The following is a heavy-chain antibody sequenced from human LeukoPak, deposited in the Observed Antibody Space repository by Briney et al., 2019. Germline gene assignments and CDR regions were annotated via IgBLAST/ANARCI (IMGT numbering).Heavy chain of an antibody. V-gene: IGHV4-34*01. CDR1: GGSFSGYY. J-gene: IGHJ3*02. CDR2: INHSGST. CDR3: ASLLGGYVWGSYRLGAFDI. D-gene: IGHD3-16*02. Sequence: PSETLSLTCAVYGGSFSGYYWSWIRQPPGKGLEWIGEINHSGSTNYNPSLKSRVTISVDTSKNQFSLKLSSVTAADTAVYYCASLLGGYVWGSYRLGAFDIWGQGTMVTVSS.